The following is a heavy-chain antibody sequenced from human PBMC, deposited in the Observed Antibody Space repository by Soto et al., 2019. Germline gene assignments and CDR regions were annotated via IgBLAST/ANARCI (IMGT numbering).Heavy chain of an antibody. CDR2: LGVAGDT. Sequence: VQLVESGGGLVQPGGSLRLSCAASGFTFSSYDMYWVRQGAGKGLECVSSLGVAGDTYYAGSVKGRFPISSENAKNSLYLKMSSRTAGDTAVYYCARDRGYCTSTKCEQGFDIWGQGTKVTVSS. D-gene: IGHD2-2*01. CDR3: ARDRGYCTSTKCEQGFDI. V-gene: IGHV3-13*04. CDR1: GFTFSSYD. J-gene: IGHJ3*02.